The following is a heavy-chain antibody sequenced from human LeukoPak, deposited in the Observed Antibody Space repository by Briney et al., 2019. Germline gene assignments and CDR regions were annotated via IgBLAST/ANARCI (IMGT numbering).Heavy chain of an antibody. CDR3: ARGSNYDYIWGSYRYSCYFDY. J-gene: IGHJ4*02. V-gene: IGHV4-59*12. Sequence: SETLSLTCTVSGDSISGYYWTWIRQPPGKGLEWIGYIYYSGSTNSNPSLKSRVTISVDTSKNQFSLKLSSVAAADTAVYYCARGSNYDYIWGSYRYSCYFDYWGQGTLVTVSS. CDR2: IYYSGST. D-gene: IGHD3-16*02. CDR1: GDSISGYY.